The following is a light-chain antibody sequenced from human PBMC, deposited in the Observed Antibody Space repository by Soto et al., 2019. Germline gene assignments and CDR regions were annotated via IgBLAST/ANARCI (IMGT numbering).Light chain of an antibody. CDR2: DAS. V-gene: IGKV3-11*01. CDR1: QSVSSY. CDR3: QQRSNWPPYT. Sequence: EIVLTQSPATLSLSPWARATLSCRASQSVSSYLAWYQQKPGQAPRLLIYDASNRATGIPARFSGSGSGTDFTLTISSLEPEDFAVYYCQQRSNWPPYTFGQGTKLEIK. J-gene: IGKJ2*01.